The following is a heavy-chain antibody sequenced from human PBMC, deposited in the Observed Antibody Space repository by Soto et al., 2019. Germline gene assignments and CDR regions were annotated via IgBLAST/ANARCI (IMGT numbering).Heavy chain of an antibody. V-gene: IGHV4-30-2*01. CDR1: GGSISSGGYS. CDR2: IYHSGST. D-gene: IGHD3-10*01. CDR3: ARRWGSGFDY. Sequence: SETLSLTCAVSGGSISSGGYSWSWIRQPPGKGLEWIGYIYHSGSTYYNPSLKSRVTISVDRSKNQFSLKLSSVTAADTAVYYCARRWGSGFDYWGQGTLVTVSS. J-gene: IGHJ4*02.